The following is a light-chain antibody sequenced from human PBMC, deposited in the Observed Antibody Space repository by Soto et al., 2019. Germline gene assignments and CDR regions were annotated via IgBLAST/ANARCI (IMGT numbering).Light chain of an antibody. CDR1: QDISNY. CDR2: DAS. Sequence: IQLTQSRSSLSASVGCRLTISCQASQDISNYLNWYQQKTGKAPNLLIYDASNLQTGVPSRFSGSGYGTAFTFNISSLQTEDIATYFCQQYDDLPITFGQGTRLEIK. V-gene: IGKV1-33*01. J-gene: IGKJ5*01. CDR3: QQYDDLPIT.